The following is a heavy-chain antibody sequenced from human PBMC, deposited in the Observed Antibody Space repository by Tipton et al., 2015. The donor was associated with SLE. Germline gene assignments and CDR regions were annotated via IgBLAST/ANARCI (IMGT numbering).Heavy chain of an antibody. D-gene: IGHD5-18*01. CDR2: FYYGKST. J-gene: IGHJ6*02. Sequence: TLSLTCTVSGGSISSSSFYWGWIRQPPGKGLEWIGSFYYGKSTFYNPSLKSRVTISVDTSKNHFSLKLTSVTAADTAVYYCARWIPLTGINVWGQGATVTVSS. CDR1: GGSISSSSFY. CDR3: ARWIPLTGINV. V-gene: IGHV4-39*07.